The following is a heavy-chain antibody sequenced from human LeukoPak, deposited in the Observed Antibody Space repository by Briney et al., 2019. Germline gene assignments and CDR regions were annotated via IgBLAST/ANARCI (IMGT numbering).Heavy chain of an antibody. J-gene: IGHJ6*02. Sequence: GGSLRLSCAASGFTFSAYCMHWVRQAPGKGLEWVAVINYDGRKKYYAASVKGRFTISRNNSINTVHLQMNSLEIEDTAVYYCAKSFAVTTHSYYGIDVWGQGTTVPVSS. CDR1: GFTFSAYC. CDR2: INYDGRKK. D-gene: IGHD4-17*01. V-gene: IGHV3-30*18. CDR3: AKSFAVTTHSYYGIDV.